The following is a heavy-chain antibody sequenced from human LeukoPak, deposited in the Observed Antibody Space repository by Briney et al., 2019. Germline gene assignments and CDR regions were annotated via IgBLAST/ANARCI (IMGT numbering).Heavy chain of an antibody. D-gene: IGHD3-3*01. V-gene: IGHV1-18*01. J-gene: IGHJ4*02. CDR2: VSGSNGDT. Sequence: ASVKVSCKAFGYTFTRYGVSWVRQAPGQGLEWIGWVSGSNGDTNYAQSLQGRVTMTTDSATSTAYMELGSLRSDDTAVYYCARDSGTIFGIVRYYFDYWGQGTLVTVSS. CDR3: ARDSGTIFGIVRYYFDY. CDR1: GYTFTRYG.